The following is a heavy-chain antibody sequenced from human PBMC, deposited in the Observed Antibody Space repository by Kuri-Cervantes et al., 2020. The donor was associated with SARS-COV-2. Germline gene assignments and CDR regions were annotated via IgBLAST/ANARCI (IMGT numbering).Heavy chain of an antibody. CDR1: GGSFSGFY. D-gene: IGHD3-3*01. V-gene: IGHV4-34*01. CDR2: LDHSGRA. Sequence: SETLSLTCAVYGGSFSGFYWSWIRQSPGKGLEWIGELDHSGRANYNPSLKSRVTISVDKSKNQFSLTLASVTAADTAVYYCARAPTSIYGVFIALFSSNAFDVWGQGTKVTVSS. J-gene: IGHJ3*01. CDR3: ARAPTSIYGVFIALFSSNAFDV.